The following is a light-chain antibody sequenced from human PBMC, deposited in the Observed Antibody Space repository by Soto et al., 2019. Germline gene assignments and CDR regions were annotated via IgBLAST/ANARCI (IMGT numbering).Light chain of an antibody. CDR2: GAS. CDR1: QNVDTNY. J-gene: IGKJ5*01. V-gene: IGKV3-20*01. CDR3: QVYGPSPPIT. Sequence: EIVLTQSPGPLSLSPGESATLSCRASQNVDTNYLAWYQQKPGQAPRIIIFGASGRATGIPDRFSGSGSGTDFTLTISRLGPEDFAVYYCQVYGPSPPITFGQGTRLEIK.